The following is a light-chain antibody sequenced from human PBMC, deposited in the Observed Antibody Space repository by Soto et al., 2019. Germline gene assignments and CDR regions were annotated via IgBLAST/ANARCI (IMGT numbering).Light chain of an antibody. Sequence: EIVMPQSPATLSVTPGERATLSCGASQSVSSNLAWYQQKPGQAPRLLIYGASSRATGIPDRFSGSGSGTDFTLTISRLEPEDFAVYYCQNYGSSSLTFGGGTKVDIK. J-gene: IGKJ4*01. V-gene: IGKV3-20*01. CDR1: QSVSSN. CDR2: GAS. CDR3: QNYGSSSLT.